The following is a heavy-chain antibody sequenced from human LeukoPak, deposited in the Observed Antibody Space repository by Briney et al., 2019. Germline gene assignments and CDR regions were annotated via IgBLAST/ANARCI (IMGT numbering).Heavy chain of an antibody. Sequence: SETLSLTCTVSGGSISSYYWSWIRQPAGQGLEWIGRIYTSGSTNYNPSLKRRVTMSVVTSKNQFSLMLSPVTAADTAVYYCARLGGSRYCSGGSCYYSGGKGLDYWGQGTLVTVSS. V-gene: IGHV4-4*07. CDR3: ARLGGSRYCSGGSCYYSGGKGLDY. CDR2: IYTSGST. CDR1: GGSISSYY. J-gene: IGHJ4*02. D-gene: IGHD2-15*01.